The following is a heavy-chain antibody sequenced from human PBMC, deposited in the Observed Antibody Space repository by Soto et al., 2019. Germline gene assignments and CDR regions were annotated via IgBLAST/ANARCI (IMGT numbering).Heavy chain of an antibody. CDR3: TSGTTSQGVY. Sequence: EVQLVESGGGLVQPGGSLKLSCAASGFTFSGSAMHWVRQASGKGLEWVSRIKNKTNSYATAYAASVKGRFTISRDDSKNTAYLQMNNLKTEDTAVYYCTSGTTSQGVYWGQGTLVTVSS. J-gene: IGHJ1*01. CDR1: GFTFSGSA. D-gene: IGHD1-1*01. CDR2: IKNKTNSYAT. V-gene: IGHV3-73*02.